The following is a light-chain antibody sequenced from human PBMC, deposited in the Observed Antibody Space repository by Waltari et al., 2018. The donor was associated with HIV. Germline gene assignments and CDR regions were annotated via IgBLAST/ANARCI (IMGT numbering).Light chain of an antibody. CDR3: QAWESGAAV. J-gene: IGLJ2*01. CDR1: KLGHKY. V-gene: IGLV3-1*01. CDR2: QNS. Sequence: SYHLTQPPSVSVSPGQTVTITCSGDKLGHKYASWYQQKPGQSPVLVIYQNSKRPSGIPERFSGSNSGNTATLTISGAQAMDEADYYCQAWESGAAVFGGGTKLTVL.